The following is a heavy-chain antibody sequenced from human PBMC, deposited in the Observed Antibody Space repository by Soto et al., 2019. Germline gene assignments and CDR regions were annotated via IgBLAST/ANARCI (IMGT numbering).Heavy chain of an antibody. Sequence: SETLSLTCTVSGGSISSGDYYWSWIRQPPGKGLEWIGYIYYSGSTYYNPSLKSRVTISVDTSKNQFSLKLSSVTAADTAVYYCACMNDYDFWSCYPVHAPSMSFDYWGQGTLVTVSS. CDR1: GGSISSGDYY. CDR3: ACMNDYDFWSCYPVHAPSMSFDY. CDR2: IYYSGST. V-gene: IGHV4-30-4*01. D-gene: IGHD3-3*01. J-gene: IGHJ4*02.